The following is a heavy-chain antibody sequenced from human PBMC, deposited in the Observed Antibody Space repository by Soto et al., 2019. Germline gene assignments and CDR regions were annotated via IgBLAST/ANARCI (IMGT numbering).Heavy chain of an antibody. CDR2: IYYSGST. Sequence: SETLSLTCTVSGGSISSSSYYWGWIRQPPGKGLEWIGSIYYSGSTYYNPSLKSRVTISVDTSKNQFSLKLSSVTAADTAVYYCARLRRFLEWFHYYMDVWGKGTTVTVSS. J-gene: IGHJ6*03. V-gene: IGHV4-39*01. CDR1: GGSISSSSYY. CDR3: ARLRRFLEWFHYYMDV. D-gene: IGHD3-3*01.